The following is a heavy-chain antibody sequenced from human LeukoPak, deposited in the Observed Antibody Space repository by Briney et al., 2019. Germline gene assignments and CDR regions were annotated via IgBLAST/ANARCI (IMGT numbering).Heavy chain of an antibody. V-gene: IGHV4-39*01. J-gene: IGHJ5*02. CDR3: ARHSICFDP. CDR1: GGSISSSTYY. Sequence: PSETLSLTCTVSGGSISSSTYYWGWIRQPPGKGLEWIGSIYHSGSTYYNPSLKSRVTISVDTSKNQFSLKLTFVTAADTAVYYCARHSICFDPWGQGTLVTVSS. CDR2: IYHSGST.